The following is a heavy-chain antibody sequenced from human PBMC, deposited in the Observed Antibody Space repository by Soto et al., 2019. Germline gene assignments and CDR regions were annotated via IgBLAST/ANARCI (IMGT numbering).Heavy chain of an antibody. V-gene: IGHV1-69*02. CDR1: GGTFSSYT. Sequence: QVQLVQSGAEVKKPGSSVKVSCKASGGTFSSYTISWVRQAPGQGLEWMGRIIPILGIANYAQKFQGRVXIXAXKSTSTAYMELSSLRSEDTAVYYCELTVVTLVGRGYWGQGTLVTVSS. CDR2: IIPILGIA. CDR3: ELTVVTLVGRGY. D-gene: IGHD2-21*02. J-gene: IGHJ4*02.